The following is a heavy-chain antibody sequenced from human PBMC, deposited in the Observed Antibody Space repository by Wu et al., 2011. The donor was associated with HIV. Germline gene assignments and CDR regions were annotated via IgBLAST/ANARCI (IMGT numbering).Heavy chain of an antibody. CDR1: GDSLTKYA. V-gene: IGHV1-69*14. CDR2: IIPNSGTR. Sequence: QVLLVQSGAEVKKPGSSVKVSCKASGDSLTKYAFSWVRQAPGQGLEWMGGIIPNSGTRNYARKFQGRFTVTADTSTTTVHMELRSLTSEDTGVYYCARSGEAAEYYYYYMNVWAKGHSHHLL. CDR3: ARSGEAAEYYYYYMNV. J-gene: IGHJ6*03. D-gene: IGHD2-15*01.